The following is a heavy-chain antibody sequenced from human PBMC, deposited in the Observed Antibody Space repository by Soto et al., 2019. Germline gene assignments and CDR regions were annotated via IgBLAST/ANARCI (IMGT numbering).Heavy chain of an antibody. CDR1: AGSVSSGSHH. J-gene: IGHJ4*02. Sequence: QVQLQESGPGLVKPSETLSLTCTVSAGSVSSGSHHWSWIRQPPGKGLEWIGFINYRGTTNYSPSLRSRVTISVDTSKNQFSLRLGSVTAADTAVYYCARVGWGGDSWGQGTLVIVSS. V-gene: IGHV4-61*01. D-gene: IGHD7-27*01. CDR2: INYRGTT. CDR3: ARVGWGGDS.